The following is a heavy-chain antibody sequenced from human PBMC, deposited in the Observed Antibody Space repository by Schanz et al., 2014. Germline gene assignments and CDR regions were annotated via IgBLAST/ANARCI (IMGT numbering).Heavy chain of an antibody. J-gene: IGHJ3*02. CDR2: IKHDGSEK. V-gene: IGHV3-7*01. CDR1: GFTFSNYW. D-gene: IGHD3-10*01. Sequence: AELVESGGGVVQPGGSLRLSCAASGFTFSNYWMSWVRQAPGKGLEWVAYIKHDGSEKYHVDSVKGRFTISRDNAKNSLFLQMNSLTAEDTAVYYCVREDMVRGIRAFDIWGQGTMVTVSS. CDR3: VREDMVRGIRAFDI.